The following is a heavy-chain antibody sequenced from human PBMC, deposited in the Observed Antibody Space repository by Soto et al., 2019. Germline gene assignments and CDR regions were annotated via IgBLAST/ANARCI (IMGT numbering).Heavy chain of an antibody. V-gene: IGHV1-69*13. CDR3: AREQRYYYDSSGYYNNLYAFDI. Sequence: SVKVSCKASGGTFSSYAISGVRQAPGQGLEWMGGIIPIFGTANYAQKFQGRVTITADESTSTAYMELSSLRSEDTAVYYCAREQRYYYDSSGYYNNLYAFDIWGQGTMVTVSS. CDR1: GGTFSSYA. CDR2: IIPIFGTA. J-gene: IGHJ3*02. D-gene: IGHD3-22*01.